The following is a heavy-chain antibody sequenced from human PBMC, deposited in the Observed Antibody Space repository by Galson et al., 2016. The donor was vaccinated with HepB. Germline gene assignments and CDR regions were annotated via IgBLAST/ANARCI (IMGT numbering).Heavy chain of an antibody. J-gene: IGHJ4*02. Sequence: SETLSLTCSVSGGSITSSYWSWIRQPPGKGLEWVGYIFYSGSAYYNPSLKSRLTISVDTSKNQFSLRLSSVTAADTAVYYCVRAGYCSGGTCYSGFLAYWGQGTLVTVSS. CDR2: IFYSGSA. V-gene: IGHV4-59*13. CDR1: GGSITSSY. D-gene: IGHD2-15*01. CDR3: VRAGYCSGGTCYSGFLAY.